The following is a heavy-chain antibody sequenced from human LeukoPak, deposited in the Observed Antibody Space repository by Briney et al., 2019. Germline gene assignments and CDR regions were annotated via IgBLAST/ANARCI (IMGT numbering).Heavy chain of an antibody. D-gene: IGHD3-10*01. V-gene: IGHV3-30*02. Sequence: GGSLRLSCAASGFTFSSYGMHWVGQAPGKGLEWVAFIRYDGSNKYYADSVKGRFPISRDNFKNKLYLQMNSLRAEDPAVYYCAKDRYYGSGSPPAAWGQGTMVTVSS. CDR2: IRYDGSNK. J-gene: IGHJ3*01. CDR1: GFTFSSYG. CDR3: AKDRYYGSGSPPAA.